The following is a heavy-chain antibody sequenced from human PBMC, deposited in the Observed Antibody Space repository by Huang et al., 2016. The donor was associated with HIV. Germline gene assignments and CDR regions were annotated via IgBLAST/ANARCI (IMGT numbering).Heavy chain of an antibody. CDR3: ARDHHDFWRGYRRMYFFDH. J-gene: IGHJ4*02. CDR1: GGSISTHY. Sequence: QVQLQESGPGLVKPSETLSLTCTVSGGSISTHYWSWIRQPPGKGLEWIGSIDYSGSTNDSPPLKRRVTILLDTSKNQFSLRVNSVTAADTAMYYCARDHHDFWRGYRRMYFFDHWGQGTLVTVSS. D-gene: IGHD3-3*01. V-gene: IGHV4-59*11. CDR2: IDYSGST.